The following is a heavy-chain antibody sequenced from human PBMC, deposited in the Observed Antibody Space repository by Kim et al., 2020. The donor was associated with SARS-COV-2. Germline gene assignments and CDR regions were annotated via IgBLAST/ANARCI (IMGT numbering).Heavy chain of an antibody. CDR3: ARDDDYGSGAIYYYGMDV. J-gene: IGHJ6*02. CDR1: GYTFTSYG. D-gene: IGHD3-10*01. V-gene: IGHV1-18*01. Sequence: ASVKVSCKASGYTFTSYGISWVRQAPGQGLEWMGWISAYNGNTNYAQKLQGRVTMTTDTSTSTAYMELRSLRSDDTAVYYCARDDDYGSGAIYYYGMDVWGQGTTVTVSS. CDR2: ISAYNGNT.